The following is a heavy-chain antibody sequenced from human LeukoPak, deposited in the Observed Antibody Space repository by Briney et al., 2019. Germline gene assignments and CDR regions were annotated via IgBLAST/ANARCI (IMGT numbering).Heavy chain of an antibody. J-gene: IGHJ4*02. CDR2: VYPGDSDT. Sequence: GGSLKISCQGSGYSFTSYWIAWVRQLPGKGLEWTGLVYPGDSDTTYSTPFQGQITISADKSISTAYLQWSSLKASDTAMYYCARSYYYDSSGYYLYYFDYWGQGTLVTVSS. D-gene: IGHD3-22*01. V-gene: IGHV5-51*01. CDR1: GYSFTSYW. CDR3: ARSYYYDSSGYYLYYFDY.